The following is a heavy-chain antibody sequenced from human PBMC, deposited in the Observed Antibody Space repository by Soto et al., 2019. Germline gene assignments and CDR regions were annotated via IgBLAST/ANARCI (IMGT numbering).Heavy chain of an antibody. CDR2: IYSSGSA. Sequence: PSETLSLTCTVSGGSISSGDYYWSWIRQTPGKGLEWIGYIYSSGSAYYNPSLKSRLTVSLDTSKNQFSLKLRSATAADTAVYYCARARGNYFYYGMDVWGQGTTVTVSS. V-gene: IGHV4-30-4*01. CDR1: GGSISSGDYY. J-gene: IGHJ6*02. CDR3: ARARGNYFYYGMDV.